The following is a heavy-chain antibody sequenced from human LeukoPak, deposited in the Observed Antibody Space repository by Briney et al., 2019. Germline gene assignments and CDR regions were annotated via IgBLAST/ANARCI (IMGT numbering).Heavy chain of an antibody. Sequence: ASVKVSCKASGYTFTGYYMHWVRQAPGQGLEWMGWINPNSGGTNYAQKFQGRVTMTRDTSISTAYMELSRLRSDDTAVYYCARVKAISGSYTAFDIWGQGTMVTASS. V-gene: IGHV1-2*02. D-gene: IGHD1-26*01. CDR2: INPNSGGT. CDR1: GYTFTGYY. CDR3: ARVKAISGSYTAFDI. J-gene: IGHJ3*02.